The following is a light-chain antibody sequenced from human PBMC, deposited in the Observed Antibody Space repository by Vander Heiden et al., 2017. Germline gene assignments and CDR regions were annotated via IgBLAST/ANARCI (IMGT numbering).Light chain of an antibody. V-gene: IGKV3-15*01. CDR2: GAS. Sequence: EIVMTQSPATLSVPPGERATLYCRASQSVSSHLAWYQQKPGQAPRLLIYGASTRAAGIPVRFSGSGSGTDFTLTISSLQSEDSAVYFCQHHIQWPLTFGGGTKVEIK. CDR3: QHHIQWPLT. CDR1: QSVSSH. J-gene: IGKJ4*01.